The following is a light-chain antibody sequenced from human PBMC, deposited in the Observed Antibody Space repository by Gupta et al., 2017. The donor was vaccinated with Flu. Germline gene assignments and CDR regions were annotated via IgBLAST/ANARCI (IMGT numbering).Light chain of an antibody. V-gene: IGLV2-11*01. CDR1: SSDVGAYDY. J-gene: IGLJ1*01. CDR2: DVA. Sequence: QSALTQPRSVSGSPGQSVSISCTGTSSDVGAYDYVSWYQHHPGKAPKLLIYDVARRPSGVPDRFSGSKSGNTASLIISGLQTEDEADYYCCSYAGSYVFGTGTKVTVL. CDR3: CSYAGSYV.